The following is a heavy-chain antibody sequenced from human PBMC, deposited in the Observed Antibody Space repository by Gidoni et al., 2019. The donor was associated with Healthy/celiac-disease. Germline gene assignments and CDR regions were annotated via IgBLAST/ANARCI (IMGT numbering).Heavy chain of an antibody. Sequence: EVQLVESGGGLVKPGGSLRLSCAASGFTFRSYSMNWVRQAPGKGLEGVSSISSSSSYIYYADSVKGRFTISRDNAKNSLYLQMNSLRAEDTAVYYCARDSGGGSSYYYYGMDVWGQGTTVTVSS. D-gene: IGHD2-15*01. J-gene: IGHJ6*02. CDR1: GFTFRSYS. V-gene: IGHV3-21*01. CDR3: ARDSGGGSSYYYYGMDV. CDR2: ISSSSSYI.